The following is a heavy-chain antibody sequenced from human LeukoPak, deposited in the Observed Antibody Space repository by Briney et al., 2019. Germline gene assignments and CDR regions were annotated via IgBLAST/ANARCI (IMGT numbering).Heavy chain of an antibody. CDR3: ARRGYSSSWAYFDY. Sequence: GGSLRLSCAASGFTFSGYDMHWVRQVTGKGLEWVSVIGTAGDTHYTGSLKGRFTISRENAKNSLHLQMNSLRAGDTAVYYCARRGYSSSWAYFDYWGQGTLVTVSS. CDR2: IGTAGDT. J-gene: IGHJ4*02. D-gene: IGHD6-13*01. V-gene: IGHV3-13*01. CDR1: GFTFSGYD.